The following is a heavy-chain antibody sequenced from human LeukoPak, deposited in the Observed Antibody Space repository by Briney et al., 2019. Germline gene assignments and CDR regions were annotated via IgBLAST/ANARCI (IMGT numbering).Heavy chain of an antibody. CDR3: ARLFNYYDNSGYYQYYFDY. J-gene: IGHJ4*02. D-gene: IGHD3-22*01. Sequence: ASVKVSCKASGYTFSNYYMHWVRQAPGQGLEWMGWINPNSGGTNFTQNFQGRVTLTRDTSISTAYMELSRLKSDDTAVYYCARLFNYYDNSGYYQYYFDYWGQGTLVTVSS. CDR1: GYTFSNYY. V-gene: IGHV1-2*02. CDR2: INPNSGGT.